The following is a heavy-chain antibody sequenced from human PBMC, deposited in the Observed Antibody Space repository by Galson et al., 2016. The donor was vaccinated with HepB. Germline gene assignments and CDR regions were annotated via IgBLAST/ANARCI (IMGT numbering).Heavy chain of an antibody. D-gene: IGHD5-18*01. CDR1: GFTFSRYG. CDR3: ARDPREWQRGFRYGFDN. V-gene: IGHV3-30*03. Sequence: SLRLSCAASGFTFSRYGMHWVRQAPGKGLEWVAVISYDGSNKYYEDSVKGRFTISRDNAMNTLYLHMNIVTVEDTAVYYCARDPREWQRGFRYGFDNWGQGTLVTVSS. J-gene: IGHJ4*02. CDR2: ISYDGSNK.